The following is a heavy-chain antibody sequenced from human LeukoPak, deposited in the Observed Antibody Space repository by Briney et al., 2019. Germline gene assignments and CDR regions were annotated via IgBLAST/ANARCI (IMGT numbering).Heavy chain of an antibody. CDR3: ARDPNNYGMDV. D-gene: IGHD1/OR15-1a*01. CDR2: IYYSGST. J-gene: IGHJ6*02. V-gene: IGHV4-59*01. CDR1: GGSINNYY. Sequence: PSETLSLTCTVSGGSINNYYWTWIRQPPGKRLEWIGYIYYSGSTNYNPSLKSRVTISVDTSKNQFSLKLSSVTAADTAVYYCARDPNNYGMDVWGQGTTVTVSS.